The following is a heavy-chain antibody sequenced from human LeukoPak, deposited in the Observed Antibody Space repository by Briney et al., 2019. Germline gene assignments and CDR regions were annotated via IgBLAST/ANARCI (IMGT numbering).Heavy chain of an antibody. Sequence: SETLSLTCTVSGYSISSGYYWGWIRQPPGKGLEWIGSIYHSGSTYYNPSLKSRVTTSVDTSKNQFSLKLSSVTAADTAVYYCARVRPNYYDSSGYYYVLDYWGQGTLVTVSS. D-gene: IGHD3-22*01. V-gene: IGHV4-38-2*02. CDR3: ARVRPNYYDSSGYYYVLDY. J-gene: IGHJ4*02. CDR2: IYHSGST. CDR1: GYSISSGYY.